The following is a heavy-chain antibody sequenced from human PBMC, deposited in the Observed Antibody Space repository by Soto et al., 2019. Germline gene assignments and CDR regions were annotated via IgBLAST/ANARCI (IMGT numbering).Heavy chain of an antibody. CDR1: GFDFSSYS. CDR2: INEDSSYI. CDR3: VRDFGWYFRSGYMDV. J-gene: IGHJ6*03. Sequence: EVQLVESGGGLVKPGGSLRLSCAASGFDFSSYSMNWVRQAPGKGLEWVSSINEDSSYIYYAHSLRGRFTISRDNAKDSLYLPMNSLRAEDTAVYYCVRDFGWYFRSGYMDVWGDGATVTVSS. V-gene: IGHV3-21*02. D-gene: IGHD3-3*01.